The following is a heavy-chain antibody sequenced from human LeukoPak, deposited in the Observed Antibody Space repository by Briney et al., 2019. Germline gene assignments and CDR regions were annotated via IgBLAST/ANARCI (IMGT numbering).Heavy chain of an antibody. V-gene: IGHV4-34*01. J-gene: IGHJ4*02. CDR1: GGSFSGYY. Sequence: SETLSLTCAVYGGSFSGYYWSWIRQPPGKGLEWIGEINHSGSTNYNPSLKSRVTISVDTSKNQFSLRLSSVTAADTAVYYCARRYCSSTSCSTVDYWGQGTLATVSS. CDR2: INHSGST. D-gene: IGHD2-2*01. CDR3: ARRYCSSTSCSTVDY.